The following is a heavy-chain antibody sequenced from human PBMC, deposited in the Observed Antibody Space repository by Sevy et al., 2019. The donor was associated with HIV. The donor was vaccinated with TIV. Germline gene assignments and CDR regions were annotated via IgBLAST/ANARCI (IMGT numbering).Heavy chain of an antibody. Sequence: GGCLRLSCAASGFTVSSNYMSWVRQAPGKGLEWVSVIYSGGSTYYADSVKGRFTISRDNSKNTLYLQMNSLRAEDTAVYYCARDGGYYYGSGSYFYWGQGTLVTVSS. V-gene: IGHV3-66*01. D-gene: IGHD3-10*01. CDR1: GFTVSSNY. CDR3: ARDGGYYYGSGSYFY. J-gene: IGHJ4*02. CDR2: IYSGGST.